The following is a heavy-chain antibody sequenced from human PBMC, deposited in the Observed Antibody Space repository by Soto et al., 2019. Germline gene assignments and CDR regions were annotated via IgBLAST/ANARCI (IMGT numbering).Heavy chain of an antibody. CDR1: WFTFSSYA. CDR3: VNYLGDSSCYYGLNDFDI. CDR2: IRASGGST. V-gene: IGHV3-23*01. J-gene: IGHJ3*02. Sequence: GSLRLPCGAAWFTFSSYAMSWVRQAPRKGLEWVSDIRASGGSTYYADSVKGRFTISRDNSKNTLYLQMSSMRAEYKAVYYCVNYLGDSSCYYGLNDFDIWGQGRMGTVSS. D-gene: IGHD3-22*01.